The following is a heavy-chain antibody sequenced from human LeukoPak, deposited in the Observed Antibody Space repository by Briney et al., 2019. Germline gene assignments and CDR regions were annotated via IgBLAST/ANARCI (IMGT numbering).Heavy chain of an antibody. Sequence: SQTLSLTCTVSGDSISSGAYYWSWIRQPPGKGLEWIGYFYGSGSASYNPSLKSRVTISVDRSNNQFSLKMSSVTAADTAVYYCVREARGYSSSQNCFDPWGQGTLVTVTS. J-gene: IGHJ5*02. D-gene: IGHD6-13*01. CDR1: GDSISSGAYY. V-gene: IGHV4-30-2*01. CDR3: VREARGYSSSQNCFDP. CDR2: FYGSGSA.